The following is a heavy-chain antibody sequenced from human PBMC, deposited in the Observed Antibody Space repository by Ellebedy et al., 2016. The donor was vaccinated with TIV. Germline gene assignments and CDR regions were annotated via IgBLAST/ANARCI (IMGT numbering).Heavy chain of an antibody. J-gene: IGHJ4*02. CDR2: INWNGGST. CDR1: GFTFDDYG. Sequence: PGGSLRLSCAASGFTFDDYGMSWVRQAPGKGPEWVSGINWNGGSTGYADSVKGRFTISRDNSKNSLYLQMNSLRTEDTALYYCAKGGVAAAGTRIDYWGQGTLVTVSS. D-gene: IGHD6-13*01. CDR3: AKGGVAAAGTRIDY. V-gene: IGHV3-20*04.